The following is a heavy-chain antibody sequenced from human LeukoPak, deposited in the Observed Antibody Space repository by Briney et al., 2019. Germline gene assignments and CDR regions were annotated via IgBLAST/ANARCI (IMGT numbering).Heavy chain of an antibody. CDR1: GDSISSNIYY. Sequence: SETLSLTCTVSGDSISSNIYYWGWIRQPPGKELEWIGTIYYSGNTYYNPSLKSRVTMYVDTSKNQFSLKLNSVTAADTAVYYCARLCSGGSCYYGYFDYWGQGTLVTVSS. CDR2: IYYSGNT. D-gene: IGHD2-15*01. V-gene: IGHV4-39*01. CDR3: ARLCSGGSCYYGYFDY. J-gene: IGHJ4*02.